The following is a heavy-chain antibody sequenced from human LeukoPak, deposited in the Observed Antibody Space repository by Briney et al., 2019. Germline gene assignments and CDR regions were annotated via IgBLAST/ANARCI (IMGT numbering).Heavy chain of an antibody. CDR2: ISGSGGST. J-gene: IGHJ4*02. V-gene: IGHV3-23*01. CDR1: GFTFDDYA. D-gene: IGHD3-22*01. CDR3: ARTAYYYDSSGLYDY. Sequence: PGGSLRLSCAASGFTFDDYAMSWVPHAPGKGLECVSAISGSGGSTYYADSVKGRFTISRDNSKNTLYLQMNSLRAEDTAVYYCARTAYYYDSSGLYDYWGQGTLVTVSS.